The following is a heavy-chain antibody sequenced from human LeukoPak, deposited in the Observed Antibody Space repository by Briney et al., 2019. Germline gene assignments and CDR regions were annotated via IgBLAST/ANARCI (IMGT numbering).Heavy chain of an antibody. CDR2: GHYSGST. CDR3: ARDSVLRFLEGWVGAQDWYFDL. V-gene: IGHV4-59*01. D-gene: IGHD3-3*01. CDR1: GDSINSYY. Sequence: SETLSLTCTVSGDSINSYYWNWIRQPPGKGLEWIGYGHYSGSTFYNPSLNSRVTLSVDTSKNQFSLKLRSVTAADTAVYYCARDSVLRFLEGWVGAQDWYFDLWGRGTLVTVSS. J-gene: IGHJ2*01.